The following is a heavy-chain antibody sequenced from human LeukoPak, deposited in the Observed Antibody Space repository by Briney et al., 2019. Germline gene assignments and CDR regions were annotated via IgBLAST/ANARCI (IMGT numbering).Heavy chain of an antibody. CDR2: IYYSGST. CDR3: ARENEGYYYDSSGYYDY. Sequence: PSETLSLTCTVSGGSISSSSYYWGWIRQPPGKGLEWIGSIYYSGSTYYNPSLKSRVTISVDTSKNQFSLKLSSVTAADTAVYYCARENEGYYYDSSGYYDYWGQGTLVTVSS. CDR1: GGSISSSSYY. V-gene: IGHV4-39*07. J-gene: IGHJ4*02. D-gene: IGHD3-22*01.